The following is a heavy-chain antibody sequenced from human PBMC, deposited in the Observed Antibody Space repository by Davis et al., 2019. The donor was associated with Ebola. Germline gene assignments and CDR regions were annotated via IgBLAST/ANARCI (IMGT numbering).Heavy chain of an antibody. V-gene: IGHV5-51*01. J-gene: IGHJ5*02. D-gene: IGHD2-15*01. CDR3: ARAPHRYCSGGSCYVNWFDP. CDR1: GYSFTTYW. CDR2: IYPGDSDT. Sequence: GESLKISCKTSGYSFTTYWLGWVRQMPGKGLEWMGIIYPGDSDTRYSPSFQGHVTISADKSISTAYLQWSSLKASDTAIYYCARAPHRYCSGGSCYVNWFDPWGQGTLVTVSS.